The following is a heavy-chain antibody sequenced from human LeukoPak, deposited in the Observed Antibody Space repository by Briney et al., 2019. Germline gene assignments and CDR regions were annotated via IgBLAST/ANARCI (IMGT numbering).Heavy chain of an antibody. CDR3: ARDGVVNFDY. D-gene: IGHD3-3*01. CDR1: GYTFTSYG. J-gene: IGHJ4*02. Sequence: GASVKVSCKASGYTFTSYGSSWVRQAPGQRPEWRGWSSAYNGNTNYAQKLQGRVTMTTDTSTSTAYMELRSLRSDDTAVYYCARDGVVNFDYWGQGTLVTVSS. V-gene: IGHV1-18*04. CDR2: SSAYNGNT.